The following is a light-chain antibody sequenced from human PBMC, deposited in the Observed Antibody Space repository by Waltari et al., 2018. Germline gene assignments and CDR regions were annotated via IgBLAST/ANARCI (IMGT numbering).Light chain of an antibody. CDR1: SSDVGSYNL. J-gene: IGLJ3*02. CDR2: EVG. V-gene: IGLV2-23*02. CDR3: CSYAGSSTWV. Sequence: QSALTQPASVSGSPGQSITISCTGTSSDVGSYNLVSWYQRHPGKAPKLMFYEVGKRPSGVPIRFSGYKSGNTASLAYSGLQAEDEADYYCCSYAGSSTWVFGGGTKLTVL.